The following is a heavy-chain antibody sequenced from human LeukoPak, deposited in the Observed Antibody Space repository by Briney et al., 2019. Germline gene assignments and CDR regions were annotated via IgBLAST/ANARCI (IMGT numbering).Heavy chain of an antibody. J-gene: IGHJ5*02. V-gene: IGHV3-48*04. CDR2: ISSSGSTI. D-gene: IGHD5-12*01. CDR1: GFTFSSYS. Sequence: PGGSLRLSCAASGFTFSSYSMNWVRQAPGKGLEWVSSISSSGSTIYYADSVKGRFTISRDNAKNSLYLQMNSLRAEDTAVYYCANSPPRGYSGYDFWFDPWGQGTLVTVSS. CDR3: ANSPPRGYSGYDFWFDP.